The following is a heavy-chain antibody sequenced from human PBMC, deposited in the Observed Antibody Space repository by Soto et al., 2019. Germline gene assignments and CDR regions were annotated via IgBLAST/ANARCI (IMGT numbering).Heavy chain of an antibody. J-gene: IGHJ4*02. D-gene: IGHD6-19*01. CDR3: ASTAHSSGWYSGGFDY. V-gene: IGHV4-59*08. CDR2: IYYSGST. CDR1: GGSISMYY. Sequence: PSETLSLTCTVSGGSISMYYWSWFRQPPGKGLEWIGYIYYSGSTSYNPSLKSRLSISLETSKKQFSLRLTSVTAADTAVYYCASTAHSSGWYSGGFDYWGQGTLVTVSS.